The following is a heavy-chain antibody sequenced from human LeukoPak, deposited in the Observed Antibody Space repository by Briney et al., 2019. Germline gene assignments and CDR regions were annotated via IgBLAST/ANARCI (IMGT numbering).Heavy chain of an antibody. Sequence: ASVKVSCKVSGYTLTELSTHGVRQAPGKGLEWMGGFDPEDGETIYAQKFQGRVTMTEDTSTDTAYMELSSLRSEDTAVYYCAKGGGYDSSGDNAFDIWGQGTMVTVSS. D-gene: IGHD3-22*01. J-gene: IGHJ3*02. CDR1: GYTLTELS. CDR3: AKGGGYDSSGDNAFDI. V-gene: IGHV1-24*01. CDR2: FDPEDGET.